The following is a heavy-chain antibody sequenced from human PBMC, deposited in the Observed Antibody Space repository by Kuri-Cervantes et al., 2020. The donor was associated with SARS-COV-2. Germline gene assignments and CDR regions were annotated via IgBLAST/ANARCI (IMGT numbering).Heavy chain of an antibody. CDR2: IYYSGST. V-gene: IGHV4-39*01. D-gene: IGHD2-2*01. CDR1: GGSISSSSYY. J-gene: IGHJ4*02. CDR3: ARQEIHSIVVVPAAIDY. Sequence: SETLSLTCTVSGGSISSSSYYWGWIRQPPGKGLEWIGSIYYSGSTYYNPSLKSRVTISVDTSKNQFSLKLSSVTAADTAVYYYARQEIHSIVVVPAAIDYWGQGTLVTVAS.